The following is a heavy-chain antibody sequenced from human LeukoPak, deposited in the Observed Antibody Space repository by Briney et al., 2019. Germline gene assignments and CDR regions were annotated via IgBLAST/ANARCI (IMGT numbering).Heavy chain of an antibody. Sequence: SETLSLTCTVSGGSISSYYWSWLRQPAGKGLEWIGRIYTSGSTNYNPSLKSRVTISVDKSKNQFSLKLSSVTAADTAVYYCARANSGNWPYYYYYYMDVRGKGTTVTVSS. V-gene: IGHV4-4*07. CDR1: GGSISSYY. CDR3: ARANSGNWPYYYYYYMDV. J-gene: IGHJ6*03. D-gene: IGHD3-10*01. CDR2: IYTSGST.